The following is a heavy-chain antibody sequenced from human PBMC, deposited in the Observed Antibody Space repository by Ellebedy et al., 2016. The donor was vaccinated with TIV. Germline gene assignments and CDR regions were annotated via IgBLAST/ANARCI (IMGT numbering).Heavy chain of an antibody. CDR3: AREGYSGYDFDY. V-gene: IGHV4-4*07. Sequence: GSLRLXCTVSGGSISSYYWSWIRQPAGKGLQWIGRMYTSGSTNYNPSLKSRVTMSVDTSKNQFSLKLSSVTAADTAVYYCAREGYSGYDFDYWGQGTLVTVSS. CDR2: MYTSGST. J-gene: IGHJ4*02. CDR1: GGSISSYY. D-gene: IGHD5-12*01.